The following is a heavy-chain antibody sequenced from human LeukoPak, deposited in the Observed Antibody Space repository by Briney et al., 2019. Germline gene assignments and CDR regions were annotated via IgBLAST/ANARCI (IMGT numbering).Heavy chain of an antibody. V-gene: IGHV3-33*01. Sequence: GRSLRLSCAASGYTFSSYGMHWVRQAPGKGREWVAVIWYDGSNKYYADFVKGRFTISRDNSKNTLYLQMNSLRAEDTAVYYCASGSYYMGSFDYWGQGTLVTVSS. J-gene: IGHJ4*02. CDR2: IWYDGSNK. CDR3: ASGSYYMGSFDY. CDR1: GYTFSSYG. D-gene: IGHD3-10*01.